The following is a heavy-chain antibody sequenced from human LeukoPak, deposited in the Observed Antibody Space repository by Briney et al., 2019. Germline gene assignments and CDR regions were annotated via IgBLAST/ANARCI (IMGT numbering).Heavy chain of an antibody. CDR1: GFNIKSAA. D-gene: IGHD2-21*02. V-gene: IGHV3-23*01. Sequence: AGGSLRLSCSASGFNIKSAAWNWVRQAPGKGLEWVSTIGSAGTDTYYPDSAEGRSTISRDTSRNALYLQVDSLRADDTAVYYCARDQGGDPDYWGQGALVTVSS. CDR3: ARDQGGDPDY. CDR2: IGSAGTDT. J-gene: IGHJ4*02.